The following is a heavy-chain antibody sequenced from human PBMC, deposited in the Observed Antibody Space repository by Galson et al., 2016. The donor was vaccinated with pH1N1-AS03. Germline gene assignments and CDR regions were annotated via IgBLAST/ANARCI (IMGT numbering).Heavy chain of an antibody. J-gene: IGHJ4*02. D-gene: IGHD5-18*01. CDR1: GFTFNSYA. V-gene: IGHV3-23*01. CDR2: FSNSGPTT. Sequence: SLRLSCATSGFTFNSYAMSWVRQAPGKGLEWVSTFSNSGPTTFYADSVQGRFTISTDNSKNILYLQMNSLRADDSAIYYCAKARTDGYSRGLYDSWGQGTLVTVSS. CDR3: AKARTDGYSRGLYDS.